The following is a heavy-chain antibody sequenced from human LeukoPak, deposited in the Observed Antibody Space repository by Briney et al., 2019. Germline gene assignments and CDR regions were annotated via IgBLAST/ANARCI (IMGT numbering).Heavy chain of an antibody. V-gene: IGHV4-59*12. CDR3: ARGVKGLRGAFDI. J-gene: IGHJ3*02. CDR2: ISYSGTT. D-gene: IGHD3-10*01. Sequence: KPSETLSLTCTVSGGSISSYYWSWLRQPPGKTLEWIGYISYSGTTNYNPSLKSRVTISVDTSKNQFSLKLSSVTAADTAVYYCARGVKGLRGAFDIWGQGTMVTVSS. CDR1: GGSISSYY.